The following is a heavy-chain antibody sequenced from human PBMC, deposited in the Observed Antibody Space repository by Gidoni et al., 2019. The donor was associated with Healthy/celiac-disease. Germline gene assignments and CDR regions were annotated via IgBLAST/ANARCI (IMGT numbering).Heavy chain of an antibody. J-gene: IGHJ6*02. CDR2: INHSGST. CDR1: GGSFSGYY. Sequence: QVQLQQWGAGLLKPSEPLPPTCAAYGGSFSGYYWSWIRQPPGKGLEWIGEINHSGSTNYNPSLKSRVTISVDTSKNQFSLKLSSVTAADTAVYYCARSRYSYGYRYYYGMDVWGQGTTVTVSS. CDR3: ARSRYSYGYRYYYGMDV. D-gene: IGHD5-18*01. V-gene: IGHV4-34*01.